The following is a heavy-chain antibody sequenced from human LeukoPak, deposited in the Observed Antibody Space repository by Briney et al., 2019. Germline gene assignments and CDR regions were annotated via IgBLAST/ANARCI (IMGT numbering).Heavy chain of an antibody. J-gene: IGHJ3*02. CDR3: ARRGLRSVSDAFDI. V-gene: IGHV5-10-1*01. Sequence: GEPLKFSCKASGYRFTSYLISWVRQMPGKGLEWMGRIDPSDSYTNYSPSFQGHVTISADKSISTAYLQWSSLKASDTAMYYCARRGLRSVSDAFDIWGQGTMVTVSS. CDR2: IDPSDSYT. D-gene: IGHD5-12*01. CDR1: GYRFTSYL.